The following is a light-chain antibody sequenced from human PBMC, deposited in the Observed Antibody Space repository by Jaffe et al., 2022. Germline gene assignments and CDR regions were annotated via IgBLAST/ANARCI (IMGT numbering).Light chain of an antibody. J-gene: IGKJ4*01. CDR3: QQYNNWPPSLVT. CDR2: GAS. V-gene: IGKV3-15*01. Sequence: EIVMTQSPATLSVSPGERATLSCRASQSVSSNLAWYQQKPGQAPRLLIYGASTRATGIPARFSGSGSGTEFTLTISSLQSEDFAVYYCQQYNNWPPSLVTFGGGTKVEIK. CDR1: QSVSSN.